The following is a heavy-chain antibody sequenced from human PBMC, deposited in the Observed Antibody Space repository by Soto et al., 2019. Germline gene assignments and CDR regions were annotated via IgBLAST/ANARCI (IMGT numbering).Heavy chain of an antibody. CDR3: ARRTSGYCSGGSCYSGYFQH. D-gene: IGHD2-15*01. V-gene: IGHV4-39*01. J-gene: IGHJ1*01. CDR1: GGSISSSSYY. Sequence: QLQLQESGPGLVKPSETLSLTCTVSGGSISSSSYYWGWIRQPPGKGLEWIGSIHYSGSTYYNPSLKRRVTISVDTSKNQFSLKLSSVTAADTAVYYCARRTSGYCSGGSCYSGYFQHWGQGTLVTVSS. CDR2: IHYSGST.